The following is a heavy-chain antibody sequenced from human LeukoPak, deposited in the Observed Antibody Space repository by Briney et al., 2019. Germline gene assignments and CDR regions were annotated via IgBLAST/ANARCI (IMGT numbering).Heavy chain of an antibody. V-gene: IGHV4-59*01. J-gene: IGHJ4*02. CDR2: IYYSGST. CDR1: GGSISSYY. Sequence: SETLSLTCTVSGGSISSYYWSWIRQPPGKGLEWIGYIYYSGSTNYNPSLKSRVTISADTSKNQFSLKLSSVTAADTAVYYCARYYDILSGEFDYWGQGTLVTVSS. CDR3: ARYYDILSGEFDY. D-gene: IGHD3-9*01.